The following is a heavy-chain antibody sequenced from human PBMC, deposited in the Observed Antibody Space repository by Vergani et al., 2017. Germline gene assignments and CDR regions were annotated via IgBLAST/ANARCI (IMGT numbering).Heavy chain of an antibody. CDR2: IYDSGDT. Sequence: QVQLQQGGAGLLKPSETLSLVCAVNGSSFRSYYWTWIRQPPGKGLEWIGYIYDSGDTKYNPSLKSRVTMSLDTSKNQFSLNLYSVTAADTAVYYCARGALWWLRQIDSWGQGTLVTVSS. V-gene: IGHV4-34*11. CDR1: GSSFRSYY. J-gene: IGHJ4*02. CDR3: ARGALWWLRQIDS. D-gene: IGHD2-21*01.